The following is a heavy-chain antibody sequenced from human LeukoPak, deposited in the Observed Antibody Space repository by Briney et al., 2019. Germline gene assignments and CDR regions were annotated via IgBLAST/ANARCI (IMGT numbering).Heavy chain of an antibody. Sequence: GESLKISCKGSGYRFTSYWIGWVRPMPGKGLEWMGIIYPSDSDTRYSPSFQGQVTISADKSISTAYLQWSSLKASDTAMYYCARRVWQEQGWSFDYWGQGTLVTVSS. J-gene: IGHJ4*02. CDR1: GYRFTSYW. CDR2: IYPSDSDT. V-gene: IGHV5-51*01. CDR3: ARRVWQEQGWSFDY. D-gene: IGHD6-13*01.